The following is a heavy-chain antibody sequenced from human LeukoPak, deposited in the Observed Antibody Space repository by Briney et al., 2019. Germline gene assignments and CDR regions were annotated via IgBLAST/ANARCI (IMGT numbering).Heavy chain of an antibody. CDR3: ARPGPATTNSYGMDV. CDR1: GFTFSSYS. D-gene: IGHD1-26*01. V-gene: IGHV3-21*01. Sequence: GGSLRLSCAASGFTFSSYSMNWVRQAPGKGLEWVSAISSTGSTIFYADSLKGGLTISRDNAKNSLYMEMSSLRDEDTAVYYCARPGPATTNSYGMDVWGQGTTVTVSS. CDR2: ISSTGSTI. J-gene: IGHJ6*02.